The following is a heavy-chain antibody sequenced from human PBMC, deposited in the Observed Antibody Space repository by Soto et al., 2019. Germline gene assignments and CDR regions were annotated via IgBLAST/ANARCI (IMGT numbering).Heavy chain of an antibody. CDR2: INHSGST. V-gene: IGHV4-34*01. D-gene: IGHD3-10*01. Sequence: SETLSLTCAVYGGSFSGYYWSWIRQPPGKGLEWIGEINHSGSTNYNPSLKSRVTISVDTSKNQFSLKLSSVTAADTAVYYCARGPSYGSGSYGYWGQGTLVTVSS. CDR1: GGSFSGYY. CDR3: ARGPSYGSGSYGY. J-gene: IGHJ4*02.